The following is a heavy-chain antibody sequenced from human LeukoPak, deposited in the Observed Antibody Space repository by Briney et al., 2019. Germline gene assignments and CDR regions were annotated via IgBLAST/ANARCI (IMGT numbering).Heavy chain of an antibody. Sequence: GGSLRLSCAASGFTFNIYGMNWVRQAPGKGLEWVSGIGGSGSHTYYADSVKGRFTISRDNSKNTLSLQMTSLRADDTAVYYCATRFGLDYYYYYMDVWGKGTTVTVSS. V-gene: IGHV3-23*01. CDR2: IGGSGSHT. J-gene: IGHJ6*03. D-gene: IGHD3-10*01. CDR1: GFTFNIYG. CDR3: ATRFGLDYYYYYMDV.